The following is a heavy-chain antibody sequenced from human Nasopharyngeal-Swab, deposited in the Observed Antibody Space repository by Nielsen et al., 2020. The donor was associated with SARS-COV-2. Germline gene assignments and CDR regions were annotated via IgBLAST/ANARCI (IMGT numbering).Heavy chain of an antibody. J-gene: IGHJ6*03. Sequence: GSLRLSCAASGFTFSSYAMHWVRQAPGKGLEWVAVISYDGSNKYYADSVKGRFTISRDNSKNTLYLQMNSLRAEDTAVYYCARGRVYMDVWGKGTTVTVSS. CDR1: GFTFSSYA. CDR2: ISYDGSNK. CDR3: ARGRVYMDV. V-gene: IGHV3-30-3*01.